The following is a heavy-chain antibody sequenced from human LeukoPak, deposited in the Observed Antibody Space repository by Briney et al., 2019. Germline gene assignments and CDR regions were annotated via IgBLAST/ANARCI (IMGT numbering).Heavy chain of an antibody. CDR3: AKTNGSGTYYSS. CDR2: ISGAGDST. D-gene: IGHD3-10*01. Sequence: RGGSLRLSCAAPGFTFSSYAMSWVRQAPGKGLEWVSAISGAGDSTYYADSVRGRFTISRDNSKNTLFLQMNSLRAEDTAVYFCAKTNGSGTYYSSWGQGTTVTVSS. J-gene: IGHJ6*02. V-gene: IGHV3-23*01. CDR1: GFTFSSYA.